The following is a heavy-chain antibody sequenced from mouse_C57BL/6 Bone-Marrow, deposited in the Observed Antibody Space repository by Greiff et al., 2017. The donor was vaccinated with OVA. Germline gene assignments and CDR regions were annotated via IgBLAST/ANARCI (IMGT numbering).Heavy chain of an antibody. CDR2: INPYNGDT. CDR1: GYSFTGYF. V-gene: IGHV1-20*01. J-gene: IGHJ1*03. CDR3: ERGDRGWLGEYFDV. D-gene: IGHD2-3*01. Sequence: VQLKQSGPELVKPGDSVKISCKASGYSFTGYFMNWVMQSHGKSLEWIGRINPYNGDTFYNQKFKGKATLTVDKSSSTAHMELRSLTSEDSAVYYGERGDRGWLGEYFDVWGTGTTVTVSS.